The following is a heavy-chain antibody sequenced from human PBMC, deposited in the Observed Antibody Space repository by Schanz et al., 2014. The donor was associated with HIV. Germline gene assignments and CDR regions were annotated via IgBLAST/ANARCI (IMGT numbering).Heavy chain of an antibody. CDR3: AKDPGILPRTYFDS. CDR2: ISAGVGTA. J-gene: IGHJ4*02. D-gene: IGHD2-2*02. Sequence: EVQLLESGGGLVQPGGSLRLSCAVSGFTITSYGMSWVRQAPGKGLEWVSTISAGVGTASYADSVKGRFTISRDNSKNSLSLLIKSLRADDAAVYYCAKDPGILPRTYFDSWGQGTPVTVSS. CDR1: GFTITSYG. V-gene: IGHV3-23*01.